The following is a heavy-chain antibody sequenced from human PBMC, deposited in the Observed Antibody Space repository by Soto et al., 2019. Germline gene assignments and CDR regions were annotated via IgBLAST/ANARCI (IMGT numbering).Heavy chain of an antibody. CDR2: INQGGSEK. J-gene: IGHJ6*02. CDR1: GFTFSEKW. V-gene: IGHV3-7*03. CDR3: ARGHYGLDV. Sequence: VSLRLSCAASGFTFSEKWMTWVRQAPGRGLEWVAHINQGGSEKFYVDSVKGRFTISRDNAKKSLSLQMNSLIDEDTAVYYCARGHYGLDVWGQGTMVTVSS.